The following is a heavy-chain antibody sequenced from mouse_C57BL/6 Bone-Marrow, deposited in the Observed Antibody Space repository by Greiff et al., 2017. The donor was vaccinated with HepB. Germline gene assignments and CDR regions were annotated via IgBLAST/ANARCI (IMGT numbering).Heavy chain of an antibody. CDR3: ARYWDGWYFDV. V-gene: IGHV1-64*01. D-gene: IGHD4-1*01. CDR1: GYTFTSYW. J-gene: IGHJ1*03. Sequence: QVHVKQPGAELVKPGASVKLSCKASGYTFTSYWMHWVKQRPGQGLEWIGMIHPNSGSTNYNEKFKSKATLTVDKSSSTAYMQLSSLTSEDSAVYYCARYWDGWYFDVWGTGTTVTVSS. CDR2: IHPNSGST.